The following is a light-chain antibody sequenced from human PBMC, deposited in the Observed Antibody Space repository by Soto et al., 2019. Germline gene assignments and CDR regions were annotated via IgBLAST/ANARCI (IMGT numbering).Light chain of an antibody. CDR3: HQYNDWPET. Sequence: EIVMTQSPATLSVSPGERATLSCRASQSVGSTLAWYQQKVGQAPRLLIYDASARATGIPARFSGSGSGTEFTLTISSLQSEDFAVYYCHQYNDWPETFGQGTKVDIK. CDR1: QSVGST. CDR2: DAS. J-gene: IGKJ1*01. V-gene: IGKV3-15*01.